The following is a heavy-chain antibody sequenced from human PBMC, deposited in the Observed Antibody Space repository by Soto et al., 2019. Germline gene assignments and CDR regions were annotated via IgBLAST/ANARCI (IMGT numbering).Heavy chain of an antibody. Sequence: ASVKVSCKASGGTFSSYAISWVRQAPGQGLEWMGGIIPIFGTANYAQKFQGRVAITADESTSTAYMELSSLRSEDTAVYYCARGLLNYDFWSGYEDVYYYYGMDVWGQGTTVTVSS. CDR1: GGTFSSYA. D-gene: IGHD3-3*01. CDR2: IIPIFGTA. CDR3: ARGLLNYDFWSGYEDVYYYYGMDV. J-gene: IGHJ6*02. V-gene: IGHV1-69*13.